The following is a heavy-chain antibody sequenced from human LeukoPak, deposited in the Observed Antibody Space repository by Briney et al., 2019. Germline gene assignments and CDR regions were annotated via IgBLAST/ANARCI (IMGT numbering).Heavy chain of an antibody. CDR2: IYYSGST. CDR1: GGSISSSSYY. Sequence: PSETLSLTCTVSGGSISSSSYYWGWIRQPPGKGLEWIGSIYYSGSTYYNPSLKSRVTISVDTSKNQFSLKLSSVTAADTAVYYCARDGYYYDSSGYLGYWGQGTLVTVSS. V-gene: IGHV4-39*07. J-gene: IGHJ4*02. CDR3: ARDGYYYDSSGYLGY. D-gene: IGHD3-22*01.